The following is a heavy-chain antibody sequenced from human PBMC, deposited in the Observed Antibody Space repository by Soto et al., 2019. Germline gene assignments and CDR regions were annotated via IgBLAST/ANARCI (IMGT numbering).Heavy chain of an antibody. CDR3: ASFDLWNRGYRYYGMDV. CDR1: GGSISSCY. V-gene: IGHV4-59*08. J-gene: IGHJ6*02. Sequence: PSETLSLTCTVSGGSISSCYWSWSRQPPGPGLGWIGDMYYSGSTNYNPSLKSRVTISVDTSKNQFSLKLSSVTAADTAVYYCASFDLWNRGYRYYGMDVWGQGTSVTVSS. CDR2: MYYSGST. D-gene: IGHD3-3*01.